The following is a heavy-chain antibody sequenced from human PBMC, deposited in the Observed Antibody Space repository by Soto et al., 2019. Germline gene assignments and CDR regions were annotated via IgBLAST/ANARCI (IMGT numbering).Heavy chain of an antibody. Sequence: SETLSLTCAVYGGSFSGYYWSWIRQPPGKGLEWIGEINHSGSTNYNPSLKSRVTISVDTSKNQFSLKLSSVTAADTAVYYCARASGSFVYYYYGMDVWGQGTTVTVSS. CDR3: ARASGSFVYYYYGMDV. CDR1: GGSFSGYY. J-gene: IGHJ6*02. CDR2: INHSGST. D-gene: IGHD3-10*01. V-gene: IGHV4-34*01.